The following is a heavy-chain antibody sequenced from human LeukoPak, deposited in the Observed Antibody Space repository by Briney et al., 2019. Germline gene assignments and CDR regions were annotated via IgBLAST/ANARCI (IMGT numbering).Heavy chain of an antibody. J-gene: IGHJ4*02. CDR1: GGSISSSSYY. CDR3: ARLPGIAAAGSPYFDY. V-gene: IGHV4-39*01. D-gene: IGHD6-13*01. CDR2: IYYSGSI. Sequence: SETLSLTCTVSGGSISSSSYYWGWIRQPPGKGLEWIGSIYYSGSIYYNPSLKSRVTISVDTSKNQFSLKLSSVTAADTAVYYCARLPGIAAAGSPYFDYWGQGTLVTVSS.